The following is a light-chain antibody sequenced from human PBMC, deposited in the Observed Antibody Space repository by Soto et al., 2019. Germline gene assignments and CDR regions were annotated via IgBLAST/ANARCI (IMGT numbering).Light chain of an antibody. Sequence: DIQMTQSPSTLSASVGDRVTITCRASQSISSWLAWYQQKPGKAPKLLIYKASSLESGVPSRFSGSGSVTEFTLTISSLQPDDFATYYCQLYNSYWTFGQGTKVEIK. CDR2: KAS. V-gene: IGKV1-5*03. CDR1: QSISSW. CDR3: QLYNSYWT. J-gene: IGKJ1*01.